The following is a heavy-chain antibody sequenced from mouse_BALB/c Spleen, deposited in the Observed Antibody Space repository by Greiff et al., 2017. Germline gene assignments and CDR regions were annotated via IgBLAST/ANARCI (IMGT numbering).Heavy chain of an antibody. CDR1: GFTFSSYA. CDR2: ISSGGSYT. J-gene: IGHJ4*01. Sequence: EVQVVESGGGLVKPGGSLKLSCAASGFTFSSYAMSWVRQSPEKRLVWVAEISSGGSYTYYPDTVTGRFTIARDNAKNTLYLEMSSLRSEDTAMYYCARHYDGYEAAMDYWGQGTSVTVSS. D-gene: IGHD1-2*01. CDR3: ARHYDGYEAAMDY. V-gene: IGHV5-9-4*01.